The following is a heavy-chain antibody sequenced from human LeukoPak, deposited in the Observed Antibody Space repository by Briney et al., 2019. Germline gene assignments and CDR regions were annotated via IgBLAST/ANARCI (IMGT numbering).Heavy chain of an antibody. CDR1: GFTFSSYS. CDR2: ISSSSSTI. Sequence: PGGSLRLSCAASGFTFSSYSMNWVRQAPGKGLEWVSYISSSSSTIYYADSVRGRFTISRDNAKNSLYLQMNSLRAEDTAVYYCALAGGGYDWDYWGQGTLVTVSS. J-gene: IGHJ4*02. CDR3: ALAGGGYDWDY. V-gene: IGHV3-48*04. D-gene: IGHD5-12*01.